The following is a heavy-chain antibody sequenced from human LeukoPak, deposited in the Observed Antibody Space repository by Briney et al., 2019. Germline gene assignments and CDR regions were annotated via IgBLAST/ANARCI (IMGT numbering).Heavy chain of an antibody. CDR3: ARLSQTPDYYSNGGYYYLGY. D-gene: IGHD3-22*01. CDR1: RYTFTSYD. V-gene: IGHV1-8*01. Sequence: ASVKVSCKASRYTFTSYDINWVREAAGQRLEWMGWMNPNTGRTGFAQKFRGRLTMTRDASISTAYMELSSPRSEDTAVYYCARLSQTPDYYSNGGYYYLGYWGQGTPVTVSS. J-gene: IGHJ4*02. CDR2: MNPNTGRT.